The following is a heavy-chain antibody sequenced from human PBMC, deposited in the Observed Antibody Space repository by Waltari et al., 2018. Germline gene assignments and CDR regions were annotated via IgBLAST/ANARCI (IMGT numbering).Heavy chain of an antibody. Sequence: EVQLVESGGGLVKPGGYLRLSCAASGVPIRSFGMSWVRQAPGKGLGCVSSTTNSNTYIYYADSVKGRFTVSIDNAKNSLYLQMNSLRADDTAVYFCARALTTPSDYWGQGTLVTVSS. J-gene: IGHJ4*02. CDR3: ARALTTPSDY. CDR1: GVPIRSFG. V-gene: IGHV3-21*03. D-gene: IGHD4-17*01. CDR2: TTNSNTYI.